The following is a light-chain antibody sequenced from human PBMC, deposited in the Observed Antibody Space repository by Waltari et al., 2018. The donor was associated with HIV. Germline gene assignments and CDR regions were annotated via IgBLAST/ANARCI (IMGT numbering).Light chain of an antibody. CDR3: AAWDDSLSGWV. Sequence: QSVLTQPPSASGTPGQRVTISCSGSSSNIGSSYVYWYQQLPGTTPNRLIYRDNERRSGGPDRVSAAESGASAALAISGLRCEDEADYYCAAWDDSLSGWVFGGGTKLTVL. CDR1: SSNIGSSY. J-gene: IGLJ3*02. V-gene: IGLV1-47*01. CDR2: RDN.